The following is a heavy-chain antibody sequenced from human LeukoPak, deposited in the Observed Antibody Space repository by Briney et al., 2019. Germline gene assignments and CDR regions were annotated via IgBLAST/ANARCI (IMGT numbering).Heavy chain of an antibody. J-gene: IGHJ6*04. CDR2: ISAYNGNT. V-gene: IGHV1-18*04. Sequence: EASVKVSCKASGYTFTSDGISWVRQAPGQGLEWMGWISAYNGNTNYAQKLQGRVTMTTDTSTSTAYMELRSLRSDDTAVYYCARRASYYSGYDQYYYYGMDVWGKGTTVTVSS. CDR3: ARRASYYSGYDQYYYYGMDV. D-gene: IGHD5-12*01. CDR1: GYTFTSDG.